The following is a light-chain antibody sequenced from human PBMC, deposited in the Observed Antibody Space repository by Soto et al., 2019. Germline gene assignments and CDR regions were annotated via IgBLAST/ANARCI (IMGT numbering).Light chain of an antibody. J-gene: IGLJ1*01. V-gene: IGLV2-14*03. Sequence: QSALAQPTTVSGSPGQSITISCNGNHNDIGTYDYVSWYQQHPGRAPRLLIHGVTTRPSGISDRFSASKSGLTASLTISGHQPEDEADYYCSSFTSNRIYVFGPGTKVTVL. CDR3: SSFTSNRIYV. CDR1: HNDIGTYDY. CDR2: GVT.